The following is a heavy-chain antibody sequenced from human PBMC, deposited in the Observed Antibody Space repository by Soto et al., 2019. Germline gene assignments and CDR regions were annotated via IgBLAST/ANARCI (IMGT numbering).Heavy chain of an antibody. CDR3: ARDREDDILTGYYPSDTYYYYGMDV. CDR1: GGTFSSYA. D-gene: IGHD3-9*01. V-gene: IGHV1-69*13. CDR2: IIPIFGTA. Sequence: ASVKVSCKASGGTFSSYAISWVRQAPGQGLEWMGGIIPIFGTANYAQKFQGRVTITADESTSTAYMELSSLRSEDTAVYYCARDREDDILTGYYPSDTYYYYGMDVWGQGTTVTVSS. J-gene: IGHJ6*02.